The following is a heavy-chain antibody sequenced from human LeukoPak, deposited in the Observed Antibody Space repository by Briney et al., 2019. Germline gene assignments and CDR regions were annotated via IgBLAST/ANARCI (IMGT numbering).Heavy chain of an antibody. CDR1: GGSISSYY. D-gene: IGHD3-10*01. Sequence: SETLSLTCTVSGGSISSYYWSWIRQPAGEGLEWIGRLHTSGSTHYNPSLRSRVTMSVDMSTRQISLKLSSVTAADTAVYYCARAVGGDGSGSLWGPGTLVTVSS. J-gene: IGHJ4*02. V-gene: IGHV4-4*07. CDR3: ARAVGGDGSGSL. CDR2: LHTSGST.